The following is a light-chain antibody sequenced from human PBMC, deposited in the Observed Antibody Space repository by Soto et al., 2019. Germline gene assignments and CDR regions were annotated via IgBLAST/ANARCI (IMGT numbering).Light chain of an antibody. V-gene: IGLV2-11*01. CDR1: SSDIGDSNY. CDR2: DVT. Sequence: QSALTQPRSVSASPVQSVTISCTGTSSDIGDSNYVSWYQQHPGKAPKLLIYDVTRRPSGVPDRFSGSKSGNTASLTISGLQAEDEADYFCCSYAGSYTVVFGGGTKVTVL. CDR3: CSYAGSYTVV. J-gene: IGLJ2*01.